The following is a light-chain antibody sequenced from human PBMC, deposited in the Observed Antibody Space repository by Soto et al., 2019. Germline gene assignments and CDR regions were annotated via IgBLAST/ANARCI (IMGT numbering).Light chain of an antibody. CDR1: QSVSSSY. CDR3: HQRKSWPRT. V-gene: IGKV3D-20*02. J-gene: IGKJ5*01. CDR2: GAS. Sequence: ENVLTQSPGTLSFSPGERATLXSRASQSVSSSYLAWYQQKPGQAPRLLIYGASSRATGIPDRFSGSGSGTDFTLTISRLEPEDFAVYYCHQRKSWPRTFGQGTRLEIK.